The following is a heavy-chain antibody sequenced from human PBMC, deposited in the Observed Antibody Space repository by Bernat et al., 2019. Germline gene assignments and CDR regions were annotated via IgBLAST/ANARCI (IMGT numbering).Heavy chain of an antibody. CDR1: GFTFSSYS. D-gene: IGHD5-12*01. V-gene: IGHV3-21*01. J-gene: IGHJ4*02. CDR3: ATSGYDYYFDY. Sequence: EVQLVESGGGLVKPGGSLRLSCAASGFTFSSYSMTWVRQAPGKGLEWVSSISSSSSYIYYAASVKGRFTISRDNAKNSLYLQMNSLRAEDTAVYYCATSGYDYYFDYWGQGTLVTVSS. CDR2: ISSSSSYI.